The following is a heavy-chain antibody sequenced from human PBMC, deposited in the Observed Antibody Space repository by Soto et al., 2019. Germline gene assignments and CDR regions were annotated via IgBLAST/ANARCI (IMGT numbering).Heavy chain of an antibody. CDR2: FDPSDSYT. V-gene: IGHV5-10-1*01. Sequence: EVQLVQSGAEVKKPGESLRISCKGSGYSFTSYWISWVRQMPGKGLEWMGRFDPSDSYTNYSPSFQGHVTISADKSISTAYLQCSSLKASDTAMYYCARHALDYYGSGSKFDPWGQGTLVTVSS. D-gene: IGHD3-10*01. CDR1: GYSFTSYW. J-gene: IGHJ5*02. CDR3: ARHALDYYGSGSKFDP.